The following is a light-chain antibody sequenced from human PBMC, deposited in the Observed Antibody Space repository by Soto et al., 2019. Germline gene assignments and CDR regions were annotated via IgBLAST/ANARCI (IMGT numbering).Light chain of an antibody. Sequence: EIVMTQSPATLSVSPGERATLSCRASQSVNSNLAWFQQKPGQAPRLLIYGASTRATGIPARFSGSGSGTKFTLTISSLQSEDFAFFYCQQFNTWPRTFGQGPRVDIK. CDR1: QSVNSN. V-gene: IGKV3-15*01. CDR2: GAS. J-gene: IGKJ1*01. CDR3: QQFNTWPRT.